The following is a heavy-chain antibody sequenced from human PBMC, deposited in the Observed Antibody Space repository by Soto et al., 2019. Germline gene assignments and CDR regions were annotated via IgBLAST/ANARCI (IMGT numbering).Heavy chain of an antibody. CDR3: AKADGEQWLLPHLDK. V-gene: IGHV3-23*01. CDR2: ISCCGGST. Sequence: SLRLSCVASGFNFKKFAISWVRQAPGEGLEWVSGISCCGGSTSYADSVKGRFSIARDDSTNTLSLQMNNLRVEDTAQYYCAKADGEQWLLPHLDKWGQGTLVTVSS. D-gene: IGHD6-19*01. CDR1: GFNFKKFA. J-gene: IGHJ4*02.